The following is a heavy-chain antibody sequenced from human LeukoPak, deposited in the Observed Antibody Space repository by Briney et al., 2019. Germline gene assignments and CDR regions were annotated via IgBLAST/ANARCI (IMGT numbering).Heavy chain of an antibody. CDR1: GFTFSSYG. CDR3: AKDKYDSGGSYYFDY. V-gene: IGHV3-30*02. D-gene: IGHD3-22*01. Sequence: GGSLRLSCAASGFTFSSYGMHWVRQAPGKGLEWAAFTRYDGSIKYYGDSVKGRFTISRDNSKNALYLQMNSLRVEDTAVYYCAKDKYDSGGSYYFDYWGQGTLVTVSS. CDR2: TRYDGSIK. J-gene: IGHJ4*02.